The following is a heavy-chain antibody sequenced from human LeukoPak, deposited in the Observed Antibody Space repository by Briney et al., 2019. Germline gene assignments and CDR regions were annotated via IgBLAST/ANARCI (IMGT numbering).Heavy chain of an antibody. Sequence: SETLSLTCTVSGGSISSYYWSWIRQPPGKGLEWIGYIYYSGSTNYNPSLKSRVTTSVDTSKNQFSLKLSSVTAADTAVYYCASHLGGSFDYWGQGTLVTVSS. CDR3: ASHLGGSFDY. CDR1: GGSISSYY. CDR2: IYYSGST. D-gene: IGHD2-15*01. J-gene: IGHJ4*02. V-gene: IGHV4-59*01.